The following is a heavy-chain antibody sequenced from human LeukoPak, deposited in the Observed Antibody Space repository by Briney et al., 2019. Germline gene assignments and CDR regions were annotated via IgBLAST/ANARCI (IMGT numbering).Heavy chain of an antibody. CDR2: VSPDDSEI. CDR3: ARHEGSGSYYSY. Sequence: GESLKISCKGSGYSFTTYWIAWVRQMPGRGLEWMGIVSPDDSEIRYSPSFRGQVTISADKSISTAYLQWSRLKASDTAIYYCARHEGSGSYYSYWGQGTLVTVSS. CDR1: GYSFTTYW. V-gene: IGHV5-51*01. J-gene: IGHJ4*02. D-gene: IGHD1-26*01.